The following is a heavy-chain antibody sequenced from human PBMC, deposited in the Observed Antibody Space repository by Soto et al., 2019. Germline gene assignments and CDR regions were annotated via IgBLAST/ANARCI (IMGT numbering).Heavy chain of an antibody. CDR2: ISYDGSNK. J-gene: IGHJ6*02. D-gene: IGHD6-6*01. CDR3: AKDHNSVFWQLDYYGMDV. CDR1: GFTFSSYG. V-gene: IGHV3-30*18. Sequence: PGGSLRLSCAASGFTFSSYGMHWVRQAPGKGLERVAVISYDGSNKYYADSVKGRFTISRDNSKNTLYLQMNSLRAEDTAVYYCAKDHNSVFWQLDYYGMDVWGQGTTVTVSS.